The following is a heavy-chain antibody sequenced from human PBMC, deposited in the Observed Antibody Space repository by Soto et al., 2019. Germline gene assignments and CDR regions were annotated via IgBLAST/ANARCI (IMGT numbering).Heavy chain of an antibody. Sequence: QVQLVQSGAEVKKPGASVKVSCEASGYPFTAFDINWVRQAAGQGLEWMGWMNPSSGDSAFAQRFQDRITMTRTTSISTAYMELSRLTSDDTAVYYCVRQPGGVATPGDDYWGQGTLVTVCS. V-gene: IGHV1-8*01. CDR3: VRQPGGVATPGDDY. CDR2: MNPSSGDS. J-gene: IGHJ4*02. CDR1: GYPFTAFD. D-gene: IGHD2-15*01.